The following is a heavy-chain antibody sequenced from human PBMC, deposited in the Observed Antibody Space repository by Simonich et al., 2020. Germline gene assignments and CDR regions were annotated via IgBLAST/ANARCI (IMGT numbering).Heavy chain of an antibody. CDR3: AKDSSLVGAADWFDP. CDR2: ISVSGGST. CDR1: GFTFSSYA. D-gene: IGHD1-26*01. J-gene: IGHJ5*02. V-gene: IGHV3-23*01. Sequence: EVQLLESGGGLVQPGGSLRLSCAASGFTFSSYAISWVRQAPGKGLEWVSAISVSGGSTNYADSVKGRFTISRDNSKNTLYLQMNSLRAEDTAVYYCAKDSSLVGAADWFDPWGQGTLVTVSS.